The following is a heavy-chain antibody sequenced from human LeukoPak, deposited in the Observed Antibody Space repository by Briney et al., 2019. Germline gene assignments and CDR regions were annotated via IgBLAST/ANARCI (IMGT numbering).Heavy chain of an antibody. CDR2: TYYSGST. Sequence: SETLSLTCTVSGGSISSSSYYWGWIRQPPGKGLEWIGSTYYSGSTYYNPSLKSRVSISVDTSKNQFSLKLSSVTAADTAVYYCAREAQLVGTDYWGQGTLVTVSS. CDR1: GGSISSSSYY. V-gene: IGHV4-39*07. D-gene: IGHD6-13*01. J-gene: IGHJ4*02. CDR3: AREAQLVGTDY.